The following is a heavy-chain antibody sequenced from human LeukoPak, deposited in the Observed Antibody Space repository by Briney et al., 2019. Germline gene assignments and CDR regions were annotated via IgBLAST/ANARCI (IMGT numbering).Heavy chain of an antibody. Sequence: PSQTLSLTCTVSRVSISSGGYYWSSIRQHPGKGLEWIGYIYYSGSTYYNPSIKSRVTISVDTSKNQFSLKLRSVTAADTAVYYCARCGSVRGQPPQASRRGTTRYYGMDVWGQGTTVTVSS. J-gene: IGHJ6*02. CDR3: ARCGSVRGQPPQASRRGTTRYYGMDV. CDR2: IYYSGST. V-gene: IGHV4-31*03. D-gene: IGHD2/OR15-2a*01. CDR1: RVSISSGGYY.